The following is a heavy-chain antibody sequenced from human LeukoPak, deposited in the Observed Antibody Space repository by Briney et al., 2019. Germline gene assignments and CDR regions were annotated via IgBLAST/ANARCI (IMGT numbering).Heavy chain of an antibody. Sequence: ASVKVSCKASGYTFTSYGISWVRQAPGQGLEWMGWISAYNGNTNYAQKLQGRVTMTTDTSTSTAYMELSSLRSEDTAVYYCARDSYSGYDFGYWGQGTLVTVSS. J-gene: IGHJ4*02. CDR3: ARDSYSGYDFGY. CDR1: GYTFTSYG. D-gene: IGHD5-12*01. V-gene: IGHV1-18*01. CDR2: ISAYNGNT.